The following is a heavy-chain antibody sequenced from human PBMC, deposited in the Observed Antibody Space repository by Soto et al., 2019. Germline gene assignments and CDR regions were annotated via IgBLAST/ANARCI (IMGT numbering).Heavy chain of an antibody. CDR1: GGSISSSSYY. CDR3: ARRSSSAWFFDY. CDR2: VYYSGTT. J-gene: IGHJ4*02. V-gene: IGHV4-39*01. Sequence: PSETLSLTCTVSGGSISSSSYYWAWVRQPPGKGLEWIASVYYSGTTYYNPSLKSRVTLSVDTSTNQFSLKLTSVTAADTGVYFCARRSSSAWFFDYWGQGTLVTVSS. D-gene: IGHD6-19*01.